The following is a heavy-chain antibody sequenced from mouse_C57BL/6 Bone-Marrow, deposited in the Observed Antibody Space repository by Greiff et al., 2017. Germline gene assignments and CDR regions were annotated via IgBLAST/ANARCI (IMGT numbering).Heavy chain of an antibody. Sequence: VQLQQSGPELVKPGASVKISCKASGYAFSSSWMNWVKQRPGKGLEWIGRIYPGDGDTNYNGKFKGKATLTADKSSSTAYMQLSSLTSEDSAVYFCAPYGSSYRDYFDYWGQGTTLTVSS. CDR3: APYGSSYRDYFDY. J-gene: IGHJ2*01. CDR1: GYAFSSSW. CDR2: IYPGDGDT. V-gene: IGHV1-82*01. D-gene: IGHD1-1*01.